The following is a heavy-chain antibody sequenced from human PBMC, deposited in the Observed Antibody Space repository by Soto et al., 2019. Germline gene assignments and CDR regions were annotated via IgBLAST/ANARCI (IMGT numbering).Heavy chain of an antibody. CDR3: ARPYGSGSYYYMDV. V-gene: IGHV4-31*03. Sequence: SETLSLTCTVSGGSISSGGYYWSWIRQHPGKGLEWIGYIYYSGSTYYNPSLKSRVTISVDTSKNQFSLKLSSVTAADTAVYYCARPYGSGSYYYMDVWGKGTTVTVSS. CDR1: GGSISSGGYY. D-gene: IGHD3-10*01. CDR2: IYYSGST. J-gene: IGHJ6*03.